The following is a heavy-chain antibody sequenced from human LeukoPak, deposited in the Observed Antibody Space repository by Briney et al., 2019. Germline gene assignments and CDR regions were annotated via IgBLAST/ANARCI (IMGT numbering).Heavy chain of an antibody. V-gene: IGHV1-2*02. D-gene: IGHD1-1*01. CDR2: INPNSGGS. Sequence: GAAVKVCCKASGYTFPANYMHWVRQPPGQGLEWMGWINPNSGGSNCAQKFQGRVTMTRETSISTAYMELSRLSSDDTAVYYCARVQVSDDNWGFFDYWGQGTLLTLSS. J-gene: IGHJ4*02. CDR3: ARVQVSDDNWGFFDY. CDR1: GYTFPANY.